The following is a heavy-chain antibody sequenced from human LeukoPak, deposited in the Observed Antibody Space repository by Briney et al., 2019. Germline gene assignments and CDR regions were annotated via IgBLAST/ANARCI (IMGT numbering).Heavy chain of an antibody. D-gene: IGHD3-22*01. Sequence: SETLSLTCTVSGGSIGTYYWNWVRQPPGRGLEWIAYIYYSGSTNYNPSLKSRVTISVDTSKNQFSLKLSSVTAADTAVYYCATGDDSFTLFDYWGQGTLVTVSS. J-gene: IGHJ4*02. V-gene: IGHV4-59*01. CDR1: GGSIGTYY. CDR2: IYYSGST. CDR3: ATGDDSFTLFDY.